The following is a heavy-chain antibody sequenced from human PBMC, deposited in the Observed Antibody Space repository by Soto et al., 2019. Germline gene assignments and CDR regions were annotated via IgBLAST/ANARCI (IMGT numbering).Heavy chain of an antibody. J-gene: IGHJ4*02. Sequence: LRLSCSASGFTFSTYGMHWVRQAPGKGLEWVALIWYDGRKEDYADSVKGRFTISRDNSKNTLYLQMNSLRAEDTAVYYCARDRWIVSTITSFDYWGQGTPVTVSS. CDR1: GFTFSTYG. CDR2: IWYDGRKE. CDR3: ARDRWIVSTITSFDY. D-gene: IGHD5-12*01. V-gene: IGHV3-33*01.